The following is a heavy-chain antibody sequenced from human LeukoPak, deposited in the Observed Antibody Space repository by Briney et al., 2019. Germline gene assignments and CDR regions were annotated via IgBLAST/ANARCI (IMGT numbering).Heavy chain of an antibody. CDR1: GDSISGHP. CDR3: ARLAKCDGDCYSFDF. V-gene: IGHV4-59*11. D-gene: IGHD2-21*02. J-gene: IGHJ4*02. CDR2: IDSNGDT. Sequence: SETLSLTCAVSGDSISGHPWSWIRQPPGKGLDYIGYIDSNGDTNYNPSLKTRVTISVDTSTNQFSLNLNYVTAADTAVYYCARLAKCDGDCYSFDFWGQGMLVTVSS.